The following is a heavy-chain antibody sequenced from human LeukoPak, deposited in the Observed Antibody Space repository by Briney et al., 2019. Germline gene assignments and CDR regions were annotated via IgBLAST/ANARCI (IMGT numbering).Heavy chain of an antibody. J-gene: IGHJ4*02. Sequence: SQTLSLTCTVSGGSISSGSYYWSWIRQPAGKGLEWIGSIYHSGSTYYNPSLKSRVTISVDTSKNQFSLKLSSVTAADTAVYYCARVGDRIQKYYFDYWGQGTLVTVSS. CDR3: ARVGDRIQKYYFDY. CDR1: GGSISSGSYY. D-gene: IGHD3-3*01. V-gene: IGHV4-61*02. CDR2: IYHSGST.